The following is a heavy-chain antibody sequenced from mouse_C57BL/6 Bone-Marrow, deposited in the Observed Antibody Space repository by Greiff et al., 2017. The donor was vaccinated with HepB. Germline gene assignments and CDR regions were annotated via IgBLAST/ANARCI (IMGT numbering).Heavy chain of an antibody. D-gene: IGHD1-1*01. Sequence: QVQLQQSGPELVKPGASVKISCKASGYAFSSSWMNWVKQRPGKGLEWIGRIYPGDGDTNYNGKFKGKATLTADKSSSTAYMQLSSLTSEDSAVYYCARSCYYYGSSRAMDYWGQGTSVTVSS. CDR2: IYPGDGDT. J-gene: IGHJ4*01. CDR3: ARSCYYYGSSRAMDY. V-gene: IGHV1-82*01. CDR1: GYAFSSSW.